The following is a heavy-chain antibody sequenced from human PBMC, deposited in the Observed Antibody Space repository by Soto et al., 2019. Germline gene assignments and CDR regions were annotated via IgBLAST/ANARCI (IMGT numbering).Heavy chain of an antibody. J-gene: IGHJ4*02. CDR1: GGSISSSNW. V-gene: IGHV4-4*02. D-gene: IGHD4-17*01. Sequence: LRRPLSLTCAVSGGSISSSNWWSWVRQPPGKGLEWIGEIYHSGSTNYNPSLKSRVTISVDKSKNQFSLKLSSVTAADTAVYYCETSYGDYDTFPFDYWGQGTLDTVSS. CDR2: IYHSGST. CDR3: ETSYGDYDTFPFDY.